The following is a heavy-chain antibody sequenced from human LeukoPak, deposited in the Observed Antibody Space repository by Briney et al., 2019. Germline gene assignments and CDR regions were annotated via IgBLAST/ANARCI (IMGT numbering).Heavy chain of an antibody. V-gene: IGHV3-48*03. CDR2: ISSSGSTI. CDR3: ARDQSDYYGSGSDSEGSY. D-gene: IGHD3-10*01. J-gene: IGHJ4*02. CDR1: GFTFSSYE. Sequence: GGSLRLSCAASGFTFSSYEMNWVRQAPGKGLEWISYISSSGSTIYYADSVKGRFTISRDNAKNSLYLQMSRLRAEDTAVYYCARDQSDYYGSGSDSEGSYWGQGTLVTVSS.